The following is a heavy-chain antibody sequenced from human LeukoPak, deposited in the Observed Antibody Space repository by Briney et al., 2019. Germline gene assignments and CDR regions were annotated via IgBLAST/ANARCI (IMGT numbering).Heavy chain of an antibody. CDR3: ARVPYGSGSYYPYYYYYYMDV. CDR1: GGSYGGSFSNYY. V-gene: IGHV4-34*01. J-gene: IGHJ6*03. D-gene: IGHD3-10*01. Sequence: SETLSLTCTVYGGSYGGSFSNYYWNWIRQSPGKGLEWIGEINLSGTTNYNPSLKSRVTISVDTSKNQFSLKLSSVTAADTAVYYCARVPYGSGSYYPYYYYYYMDVWGKGTTVTVSS. CDR2: INLSGTT.